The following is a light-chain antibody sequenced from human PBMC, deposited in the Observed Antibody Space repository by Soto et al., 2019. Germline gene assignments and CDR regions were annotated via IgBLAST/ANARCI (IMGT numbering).Light chain of an antibody. CDR1: VLAKKY. CDR3: YSAADNNLNYV. Sequence: SYELTQPSSVSVSPGQTARITCSGDVLAKKYARWFQQKSGQAPVLVIYKDSERPSGIPERFSGSSSGTTVTLTISGAQVEDEADYYCYSAADNNLNYVFGTGTKVTVL. J-gene: IGLJ1*01. V-gene: IGLV3-27*01. CDR2: KDS.